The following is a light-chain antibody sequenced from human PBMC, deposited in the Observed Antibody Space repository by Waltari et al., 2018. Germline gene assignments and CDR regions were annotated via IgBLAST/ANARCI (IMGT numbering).Light chain of an antibody. CDR2: GAS. V-gene: IGKV3-20*01. CDR1: QSVSSNY. J-gene: IGKJ2*01. Sequence: EIVLTQYPGTLSLSPGESATLSCSASQSVSSNYLGWYQQKPGQAPRLLIYGASNRATGVPYRFSGSGSGTAFTLTISRLEPEDFAVYYCQQYGSSPPKYTFGQGTKLEI. CDR3: QQYGSSPPKYT.